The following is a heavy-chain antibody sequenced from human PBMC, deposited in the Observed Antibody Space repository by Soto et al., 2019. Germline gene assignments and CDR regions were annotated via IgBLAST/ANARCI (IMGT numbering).Heavy chain of an antibody. CDR2: INPSGGST. CDR1: GYTFTSYY. V-gene: IGHV1-46*01. D-gene: IGHD2-8*01. J-gene: IGHJ6*02. CDR3: ARGRVLYYLHYYYYYGMDV. Sequence: ASVKVSCKASGYTFTSYYIHWVRQAPGQGPEWMGIINPSGGSTSYAQKFQGRVTMTRDTSTSTVYMELSSLRSEDTAVYYCARGRVLYYLHYYYYYGMDVWGQGTTVTVSS.